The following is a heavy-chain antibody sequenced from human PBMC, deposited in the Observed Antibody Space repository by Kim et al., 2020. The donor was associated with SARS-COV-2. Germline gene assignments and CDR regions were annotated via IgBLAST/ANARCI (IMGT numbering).Heavy chain of an antibody. J-gene: IGHJ4*02. V-gene: IGHV4-39*01. CDR1: GGSISSSNYY. CDR2: IYYSGST. CDR3: ARYGQAVVPSAICFDY. D-gene: IGHD2-2*02. Sequence: SETLSLTCTVSGGSISSSNYYWSWIRQPPGKGLEWIGSIYYSGSTYYNPSLKSRVTISVDTSKNQFSLKLSSVTAADTAVYYCARYGQAVVPSAICFDYWGEGTLFTVSS.